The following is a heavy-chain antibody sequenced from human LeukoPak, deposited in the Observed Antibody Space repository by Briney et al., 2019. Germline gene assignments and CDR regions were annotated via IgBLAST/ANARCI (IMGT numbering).Heavy chain of an antibody. CDR3: ARDKVAYYYDSSGYYSYYYGMDV. J-gene: IGHJ6*02. V-gene: IGHV1-46*01. CDR1: GYTFTSYY. D-gene: IGHD3-22*01. CDR2: INPSGGST. Sequence: ASVKVSCKASGYTFTSYYMHWVRQAPGQGLEWMGIINPSGGSTSYAQKFQGRVTMTRDTSTSTVYMGLSSLRSEDTAVYYCARDKVAYYYDSSGYYSYYYGMDVWGQGTTVTVSS.